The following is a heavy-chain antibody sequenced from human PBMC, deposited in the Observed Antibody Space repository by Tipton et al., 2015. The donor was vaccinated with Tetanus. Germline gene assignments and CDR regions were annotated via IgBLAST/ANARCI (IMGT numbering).Heavy chain of an antibody. V-gene: IGHV4-39*02. CDR1: GASIRDKKYY. CDR2: IYFEGST. CDR3: ARSADNWFDP. Sequence: TLSLTCTVSGASIRDKKYYWGWIRQAPGKGLEWIASIYFEGSTYYSPSLKSRLTIDVDTSQNLFSLKLTSVTAADTGIYYCARSADNWFDPWGQGVLVTVSS. J-gene: IGHJ5*02.